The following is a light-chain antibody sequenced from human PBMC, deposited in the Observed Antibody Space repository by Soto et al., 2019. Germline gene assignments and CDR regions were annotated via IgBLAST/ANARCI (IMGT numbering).Light chain of an antibody. CDR2: DAS. J-gene: IGKJ1*01. CDR3: QHYNSYSEA. Sequence: DIQMTQSPSTLYASVGDRVTITCRASLNINNWLAWYQQKPGRAPQLLIYDASSLESGVPPRFTGSGSGTEFTLTITSLQPDDFATYYCQHYNSYSEAFGQGTKVDIK. CDR1: LNINNW. V-gene: IGKV1-5*01.